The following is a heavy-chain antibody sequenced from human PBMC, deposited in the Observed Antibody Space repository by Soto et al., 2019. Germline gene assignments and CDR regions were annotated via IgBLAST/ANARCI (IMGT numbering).Heavy chain of an antibody. D-gene: IGHD2-21*02. CDR1: GYSISSGYY. Sequence: SETLSLTCAVSGYSISSGYYRGCIRQPPGKGLEWIGSIYHSGSTYYNPSLKSRVTISVDTSKNQFSLKLSSVTAADTAVYYCAGLGISYCGGDCYSGYFDLWGRGTLVTVSS. J-gene: IGHJ2*01. CDR3: AGLGISYCGGDCYSGYFDL. CDR2: IYHSGST. V-gene: IGHV4-38-2*01.